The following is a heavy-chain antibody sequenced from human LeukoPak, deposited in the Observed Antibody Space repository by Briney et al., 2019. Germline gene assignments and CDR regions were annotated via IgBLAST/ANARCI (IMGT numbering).Heavy chain of an antibody. Sequence: ASVKVSCKAFGFSFMGYYLHWMRQAPGQGLERMGGINPNTGDTEFAQTFQGRVTMTRDTSISTAYMELSRLRSDDTAVYYCARVSRGPYCSGGSCYSDYWGQGTLVTVSS. CDR3: ARVSRGPYCSGGSCYSDY. J-gene: IGHJ4*02. CDR1: GFSFMGYY. CDR2: INPNTGDT. D-gene: IGHD2-15*01. V-gene: IGHV1-2*02.